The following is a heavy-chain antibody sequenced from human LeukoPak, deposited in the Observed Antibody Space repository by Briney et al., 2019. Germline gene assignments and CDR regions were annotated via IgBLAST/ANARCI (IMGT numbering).Heavy chain of an antibody. J-gene: IGHJ4*02. CDR2: ISWDGGST. CDR3: ARGYSGSYRVDY. CDR1: GFTFDDYT. Sequence: GGSLRLSCAASGFTFDDYTMHWVRQAPGKGLEWVSLISWDGGSTYYADSVKGRFTISRDNSKNSLYLQMNSLRAEDTAVYNCARGYSGSYRVDYWGQGTLVTVSS. D-gene: IGHD1-26*01. V-gene: IGHV3-43*01.